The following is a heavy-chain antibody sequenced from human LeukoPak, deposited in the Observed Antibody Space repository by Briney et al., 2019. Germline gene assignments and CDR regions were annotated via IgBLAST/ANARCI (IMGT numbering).Heavy chain of an antibody. J-gene: IGHJ5*02. CDR1: GGSISSYY. CDR3: ARPHYCSGGSCYHFDP. V-gene: IGHV4-59*01. CDR2: IYYSGST. D-gene: IGHD2-15*01. Sequence: MASETLSLTCTVSGGSISSYYWSWIRQPPGKGLEWIGHIYYSGSTNYNPSLKSRVTISVDTSKNQFSLKLSSVTAADTAVYYCARPHYCSGGSCYHFDPWGQGTLVTVSS.